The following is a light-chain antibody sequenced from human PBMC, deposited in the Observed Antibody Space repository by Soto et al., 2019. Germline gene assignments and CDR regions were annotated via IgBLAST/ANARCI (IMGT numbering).Light chain of an antibody. CDR3: QQYGHSLWT. CDR2: DAS. CDR1: QSVSSSY. J-gene: IGKJ1*01. V-gene: IGKV3-20*01. Sequence: EIVLTQSPGTLSLSPGERATLSCRASQSVSSSYLAWYQHKPGQAPRLLIYDASSRATGIPDRFSGSGSGTDFTLTISRLEPEDYAVYYCQQYGHSLWTFGQGTKVDIK.